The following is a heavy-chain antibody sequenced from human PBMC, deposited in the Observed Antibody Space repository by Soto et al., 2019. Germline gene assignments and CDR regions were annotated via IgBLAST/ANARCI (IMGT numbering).Heavy chain of an antibody. V-gene: IGHV3-33*01. CDR1: GFTFSSYG. J-gene: IGHJ6*02. CDR3: ARDLKQYYSYYYGMDV. Sequence: SLRLSCAASGFTFSSYGMHWVRQAPGKGLEWVAVIWYDGSNKYYADSVKGRFTISRDNSKNTLYLQMNSLRAEDTAVYYCARDLKQYYSYYYGMDVWGQGTTVTVSS. CDR2: IWYDGSNK.